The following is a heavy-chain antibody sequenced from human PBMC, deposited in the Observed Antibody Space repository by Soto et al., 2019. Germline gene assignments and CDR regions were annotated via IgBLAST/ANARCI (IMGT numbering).Heavy chain of an antibody. CDR3: VKDESINWYSGHFRH. V-gene: IGHV3-9*01. CDR1: GFTFDGYA. J-gene: IGHJ1*01. D-gene: IGHD6-13*01. Sequence: GGSLRLSCAASGFTFDGYAMHWVRQVPGKGLEWVSGINWNSGSIGYGDSVKGRFAISRDNAKNSLHLQMNSLSAEDTAFYYCVKDESINWYSGHFRHWGQGTLVTVSS. CDR2: INWNSGSI.